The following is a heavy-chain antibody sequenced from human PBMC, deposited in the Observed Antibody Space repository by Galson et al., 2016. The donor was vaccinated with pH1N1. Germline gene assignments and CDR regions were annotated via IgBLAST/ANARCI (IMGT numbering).Heavy chain of an antibody. Sequence: SVKVSCKASGYTFTNCGVTWVRQAPGQGLEWMAWMSAYNGNTNYAQKFQGRVTMATDTSTNTAYMELRNLTSDDTAVYYCAREVRISLWLPDFWGQGTLVTVSS. V-gene: IGHV1-18*01. CDR3: AREVRISLWLPDF. CDR1: GYTFTNCG. CDR2: MSAYNGNT. J-gene: IGHJ4*02. D-gene: IGHD5-18*01.